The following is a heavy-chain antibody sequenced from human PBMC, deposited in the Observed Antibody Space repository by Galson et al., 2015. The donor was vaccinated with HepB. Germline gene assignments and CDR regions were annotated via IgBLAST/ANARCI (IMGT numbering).Heavy chain of an antibody. J-gene: IGHJ4*02. CDR3: ARGKYYFDY. CDR2: IKQDGSEK. V-gene: IGHV3-7*04. Sequence: SLRLSCAASTFSFSRYWMTWVRQAPGKGLEWVADIKQDGSEKYYVDSVKGRLTISKDNPKNSLYLQMNSLRAEDTAIYYCARGKYYFDYWGQGTLVTVSS. CDR1: TFSFSRYW.